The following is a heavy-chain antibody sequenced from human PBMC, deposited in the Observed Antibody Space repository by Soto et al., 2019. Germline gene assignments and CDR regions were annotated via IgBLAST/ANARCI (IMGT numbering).Heavy chain of an antibody. V-gene: IGHV3-74*01. CDR1: GFTFSYYW. J-gene: IGHJ3*01. Sequence: EVPLVESGGGLVRPGGSLRLSCAASGFTFSYYWMHWVRQAPGKGLVWVSRIHSDGSSTAYADFVKGRFIISRDNAMSTVDLQMNSVRVEDTAVYYCARGDRGAFDLWGQGTVVTVSS. CDR2: IHSDGSST. D-gene: IGHD1-26*01. CDR3: ARGDRGAFDL.